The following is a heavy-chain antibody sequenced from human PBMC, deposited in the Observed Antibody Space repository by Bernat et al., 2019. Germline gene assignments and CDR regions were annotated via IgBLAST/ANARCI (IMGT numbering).Heavy chain of an antibody. CDR1: GYTFTGYY. D-gene: IGHD6-13*01. CDR2: INPNSGGT. CDR3: ARDWGSSWYKGDGMDV. J-gene: IGHJ6*02. Sequence: QVQLVQSGAEVKKPGASVKVSCKASGYTFTGYYMHWVRRAPGQGLEWMGWINPNSGGTNYAQKFQGWVTMTRDTSISTAYMELSRLRSDDTAVYYCARDWGSSWYKGDGMDVWGQGTTVTVSS. V-gene: IGHV1-2*04.